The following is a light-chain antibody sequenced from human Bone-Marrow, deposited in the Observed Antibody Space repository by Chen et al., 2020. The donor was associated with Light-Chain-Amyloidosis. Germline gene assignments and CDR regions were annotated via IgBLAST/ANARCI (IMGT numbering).Light chain of an antibody. J-gene: IGLJ1*01. V-gene: IGLV2-14*01. CDR2: EVT. CDR3: SSYTITNTLV. CDR1: SSDVGGDNH. Sequence: QSALTQPASGSGSPGQSITNSLTVTSSDVGGDNHVSWYQQHPDKAPKLMIYEVTNRPSWVPDRFSGSKSDNTASLTISVLQTEDEADYFCSSYTITNTLVFGSGTRVTVL.